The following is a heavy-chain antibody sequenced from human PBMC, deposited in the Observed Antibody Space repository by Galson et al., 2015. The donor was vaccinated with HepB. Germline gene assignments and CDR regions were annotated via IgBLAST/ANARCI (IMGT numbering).Heavy chain of an antibody. V-gene: IGHV3-33*08. CDR3: ARMSGSHFDY. CDR1: GFTFSSHG. Sequence: SLRLSCAASGFTFSSHGMTWVRQAPGKGLEWVALIWYDGSNKYYADSVKGRFTISRDNSKNTLSLQLNSLRAEDTALYYCARMSGSHFDYWGQGTMVTVSS. CDR2: IWYDGSNK. D-gene: IGHD1-26*01. J-gene: IGHJ4*02.